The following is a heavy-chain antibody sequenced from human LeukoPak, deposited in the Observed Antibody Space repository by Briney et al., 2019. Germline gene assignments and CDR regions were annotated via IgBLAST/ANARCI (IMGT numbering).Heavy chain of an antibody. D-gene: IGHD6-13*01. CDR2: IYYSGST. J-gene: IGHJ4*02. CDR1: GFTFSTYG. V-gene: IGHV4-39*01. Sequence: PGGSLRLSCAASGFTFSTYGMSWVRQAPGKGLEWIASIYYSGSTYYNPSLKSRVTISVDTSKNQFSLKLSSVTAADTAVYYCARQIAAAEVSFDYWGQGTLVTVSS. CDR3: ARQIAAAEVSFDY.